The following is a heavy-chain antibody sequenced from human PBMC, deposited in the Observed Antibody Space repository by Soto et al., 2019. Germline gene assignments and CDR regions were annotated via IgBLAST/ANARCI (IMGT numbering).Heavy chain of an antibody. CDR2: NNNRADT. Sequence: SETLSLTCAVSCASIDNNGYSWTWIRQHPGKGLEWIGTNNNRADTYYNPSLKSRLTTSLDTSQNHFSLRLNAVTAADTAIYYCARGGSGWKALNWFDPWGQGIMVTVSS. CDR1: CASIDNNGYS. CDR3: ARGGSGWKALNWFDP. J-gene: IGHJ5*02. D-gene: IGHD6-19*01. V-gene: IGHV4-31*11.